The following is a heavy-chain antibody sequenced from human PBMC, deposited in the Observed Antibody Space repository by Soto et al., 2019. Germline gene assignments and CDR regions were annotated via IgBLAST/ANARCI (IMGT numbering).Heavy chain of an antibody. V-gene: IGHV4-31*03. D-gene: IGHD3-10*01. CDR1: GGSISSGGYY. J-gene: IGHJ6*02. CDR3: ARELWFGKTAYYYRMDV. Sequence: SETLSLTCTVSGGSISSGGYYWSWIRQHPGKGLEWIGYIYYSGSTYYNPSLKSRVTISVDTSKNQFSLKLSSVTAADTAVYYCARELWFGKTAYYYRMDVWGQGTTVTVSS. CDR2: IYYSGST.